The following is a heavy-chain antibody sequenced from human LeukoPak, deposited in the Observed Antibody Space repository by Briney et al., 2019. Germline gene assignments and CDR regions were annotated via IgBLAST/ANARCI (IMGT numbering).Heavy chain of an antibody. CDR3: AVISGEFDY. J-gene: IGHJ4*02. CDR2: INPNSGGT. D-gene: IGHD3-10*01. Sequence: GASVKVSCTASGYTFTGHYIHWVRQAPGQGLEWMGRINPNSGGTNYAQKFQGRVTMTRGTSISTAYMELSRLRSDDTAMYNCAVISGEFDYWGQGTLVTVSS. V-gene: IGHV1-2*06. CDR1: GYTFTGHY.